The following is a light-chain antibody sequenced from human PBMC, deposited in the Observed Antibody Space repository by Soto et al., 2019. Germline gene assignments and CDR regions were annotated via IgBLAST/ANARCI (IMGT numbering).Light chain of an antibody. CDR2: SNN. Sequence: QSVLTQPPSASGTPGQRVTISCSGSSTNIGSNTVNWYQQLPGTAPKLLMYSNNQRPSGVPDRFSGSKSVTSASLAISGLQSEDEADFYCAAWDDSLNGWVFGGGTK. CDR1: STNIGSNT. V-gene: IGLV1-44*01. J-gene: IGLJ3*02. CDR3: AAWDDSLNGWV.